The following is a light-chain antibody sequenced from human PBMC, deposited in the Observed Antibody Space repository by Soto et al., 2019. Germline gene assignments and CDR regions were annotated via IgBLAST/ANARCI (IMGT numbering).Light chain of an antibody. J-gene: IGLJ1*01. CDR2: EVS. CDR3: SSYTSSNTYV. V-gene: IGLV2-14*01. Sequence: QSALTQPPSASGSPGQSVTISCTGTSSDVGGYNYVSWYQQHPGKAPKLVIYEVSNRPSGVSNRFSGSKSGNTASLTISGLQAEDEADYYCSSYTSSNTYVFGTGTKVTVL. CDR1: SSDVGGYNY.